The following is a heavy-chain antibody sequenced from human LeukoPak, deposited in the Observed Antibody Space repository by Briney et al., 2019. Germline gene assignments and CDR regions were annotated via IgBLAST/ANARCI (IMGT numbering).Heavy chain of an antibody. CDR3: ARHGTTAAAAPFDY. CDR2: IYYSGST. Sequence: GSLRLSCAASGFTFSNYAMSWVRQPPGKGLEWIGSIYYSGSTYYNPSLKSRVTISVDTSKNQFSLKLSSVTAADTAVYYCARHGTTAAAAPFDYWGQGTLVTVSS. CDR1: GFTFSNYA. J-gene: IGHJ4*02. V-gene: IGHV4-39*01. D-gene: IGHD6-13*01.